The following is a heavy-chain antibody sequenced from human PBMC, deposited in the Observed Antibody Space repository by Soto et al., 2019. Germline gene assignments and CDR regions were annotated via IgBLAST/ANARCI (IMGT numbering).Heavy chain of an antibody. CDR1: GYTFTSYD. J-gene: IGHJ6*02. Sequence: ASVKVSCKASGYTFTSYDINWVRQATGQGLEWMGWMNPNSGNTDYAQKFQGRVTMTRNTSISTAYLQWSSLKASDTAMYYCARTSAAGKNYYGMDVWGQGTTVTVSS. D-gene: IGHD6-13*01. CDR2: MNPNSGNT. V-gene: IGHV1-8*01. CDR3: ARTSAAGKNYYGMDV.